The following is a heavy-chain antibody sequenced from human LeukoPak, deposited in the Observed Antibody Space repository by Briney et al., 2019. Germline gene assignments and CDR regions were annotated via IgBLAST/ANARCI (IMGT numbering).Heavy chain of an antibody. Sequence: PSETLSLTCTVSGYSISSGYYWGWIRQPPGKGLEWIGSTYHSGSTYYNPSLKSRVIISVDTSKNQFSLKLSSVTAADTAVYYCARGSSDDSSGYYYRPFDYWGQGTLVTVSS. CDR1: GYSISSGYY. D-gene: IGHD3-22*01. J-gene: IGHJ4*02. V-gene: IGHV4-38-2*02. CDR3: ARGSSDDSSGYYYRPFDY. CDR2: TYHSGST.